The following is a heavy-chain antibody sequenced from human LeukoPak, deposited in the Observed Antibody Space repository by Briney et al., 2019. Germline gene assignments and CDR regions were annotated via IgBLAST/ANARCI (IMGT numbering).Heavy chain of an antibody. CDR3: AKDIAAATRRDYYYYGLDV. Sequence: PGRSLRLSCAASEFTFTNYGMHWVRQAPGKGLEWVGVISYDGSNKHSADSVKGRFTISRDNSRNTLYLQMNSLRAEDTAVYYCAKDIAAATRRDYYYYGLDVWGQGTTVTVSS. V-gene: IGHV3-30*18. CDR2: ISYDGSNK. J-gene: IGHJ6*02. CDR1: EFTFTNYG. D-gene: IGHD2-15*01.